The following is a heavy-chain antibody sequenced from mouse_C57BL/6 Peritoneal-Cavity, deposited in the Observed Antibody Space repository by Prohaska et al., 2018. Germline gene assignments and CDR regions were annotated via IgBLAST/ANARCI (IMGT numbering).Heavy chain of an antibody. CDR2: INPSNGGT. CDR3: ARLGGAFAY. Sequence: QVQLQQPGTELVKPGASVKLSCKASGYTFTSYWMHWVKQRHGQGLEWIANINPSNGGTNYNEKCKSKATRTVDTASSTADRELSSLTSVDSAIYYCARLGGAFAYWGQGPLVTVSA. J-gene: IGHJ3*01. V-gene: IGHV1-53*01. CDR1: GYTFTSYW.